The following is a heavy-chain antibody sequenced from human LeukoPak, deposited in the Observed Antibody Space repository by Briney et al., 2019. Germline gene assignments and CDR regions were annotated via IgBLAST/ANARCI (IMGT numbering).Heavy chain of an antibody. V-gene: IGHV1-2*06. CDR2: INPNSGGT. D-gene: IGHD7-27*01. CDR3: AREDQLGNFDY. J-gene: IGHJ4*02. CDR1: GYTFTGYY. Sequence: ASVKVSCKASGYTFTGYYMHWVRQAPGQGLEWMGRINPNSGGTNYAQKFQGRVTMTRDTSISTAYMELSRLRSEDTAVYYCAREDQLGNFDYWGQGTLVTVSS.